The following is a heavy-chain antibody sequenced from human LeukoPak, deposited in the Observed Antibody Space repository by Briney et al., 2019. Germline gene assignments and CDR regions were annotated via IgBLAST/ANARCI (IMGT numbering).Heavy chain of an antibody. CDR1: GGSFSGYY. CDR3: ARGLGAYSSSWYQPNWFDP. J-gene: IGHJ5*02. Sequence: SSETLSLTCAVYGGSFSGYYWSWIRQPPGNGLEWIGEINHSGSTNYNPSLKSRVTISVDTSKNQFSLKMSSLTAADTAVYYCARGLGAYSSSWYQPNWFDPWGQGTLVTVSS. CDR2: INHSGST. D-gene: IGHD6-13*01. V-gene: IGHV4-34*01.